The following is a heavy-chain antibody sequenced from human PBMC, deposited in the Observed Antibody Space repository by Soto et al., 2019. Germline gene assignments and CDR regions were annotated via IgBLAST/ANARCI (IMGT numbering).Heavy chain of an antibody. CDR1: GFTFSSYA. J-gene: IGHJ6*02. V-gene: IGHV3-30-3*01. D-gene: IGHD4-4*01. Sequence: GGSLRLSCAASGFTFSSYAMHWVRQAPGKGLEWVAVISYDGSNKYYADSVKGRFTISRDNSENTLYLQMNSLRAEDTAVYYCARDPGYSYYLDYYYYGMDVWGQGTTVTVSS. CDR3: ARDPGYSYYLDYYYYGMDV. CDR2: ISYDGSNK.